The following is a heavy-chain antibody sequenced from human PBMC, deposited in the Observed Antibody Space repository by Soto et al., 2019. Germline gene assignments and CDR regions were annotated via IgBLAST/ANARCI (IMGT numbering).Heavy chain of an antibody. CDR1: GGSISSYY. V-gene: IGHV4-59*01. D-gene: IGHD3-22*01. CDR2: IYYSGST. J-gene: IGHJ5*02. Sequence: PSETLSLTCTVSGGSISSYYWSWIRQPPGKGLEWIGYIYYSGSTNYNPSLKSRVTISVDTSKNQFSLKLSSVTAADTAVYYCARRNYYESSGFEAAPYNCFDPWGQGTLVTVSS. CDR3: ARRNYYESSGFEAAPYNCFDP.